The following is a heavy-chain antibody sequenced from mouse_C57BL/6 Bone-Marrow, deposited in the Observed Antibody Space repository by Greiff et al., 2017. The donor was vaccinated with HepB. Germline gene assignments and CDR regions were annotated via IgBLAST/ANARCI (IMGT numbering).Heavy chain of an antibody. J-gene: IGHJ4*01. D-gene: IGHD2-12*01. CDR2: ISDGGSYT. CDR3: ARDLALAYYTERGVGCYAMDY. V-gene: IGHV5-4*01. CDR1: GFTFSSYA. Sequence: EVKLVESGGGLVKPGGSLKLSCAASGFTFSSYAMSWVRQTPEKRLEWVATISDGGSYTYYPDNVKGRFTISRDNAKNNLYLQMSHLKSEDTAMYYCARDLALAYYTERGVGCYAMDYWGQGTSVTVSS.